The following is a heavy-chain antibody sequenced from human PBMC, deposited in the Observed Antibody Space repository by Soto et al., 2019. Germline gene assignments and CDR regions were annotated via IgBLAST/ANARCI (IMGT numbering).Heavy chain of an antibody. J-gene: IGHJ6*02. Sequence: SETLSLTCGVSGYSITSVHYCCWIRQPPGKVLEWIGIIHHSGSTYYSPSLKSRVTISVDTSRNRFSLKVTSVTAADAAVYYCASRIEKTTMKTGMDVWGQGTTVTVSS. V-gene: IGHV4-38-2*01. CDR1: GYSITSVHY. CDR2: IHHSGST. CDR3: ASRIEKTTMKTGMDV.